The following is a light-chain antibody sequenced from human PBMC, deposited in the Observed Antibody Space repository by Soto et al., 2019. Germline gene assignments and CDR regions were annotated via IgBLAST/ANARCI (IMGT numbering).Light chain of an antibody. V-gene: IGLV2-14*01. J-gene: IGLJ2*01. Sequence: QSALTQPASVSGSPGQSITISCTGTSSDVGGYNYVSWYQQHPGKAPKLMIYDVSNRPSGVSNRFSGSKSGNTASLTISGLPADDGGDYSWSSYTSSSPPLVFGGGTKLTVL. CDR1: SSDVGGYNY. CDR2: DVS. CDR3: SSYTSSSPPLV.